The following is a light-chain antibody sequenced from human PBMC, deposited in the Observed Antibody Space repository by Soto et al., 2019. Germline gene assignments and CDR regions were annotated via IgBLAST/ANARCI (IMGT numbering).Light chain of an antibody. Sequence: EIVMTQSPAPLSVSPGERATLSCRASQSVGSSHLAWYQQKPGQAPRLLIYGASSRATGIPDRFSGSGSGTDFTLTISRLEPEDSAVYYCQQYGSSPWTFGQGTKVDIK. V-gene: IGKV3-20*01. J-gene: IGKJ1*01. CDR2: GAS. CDR1: QSVGSSH. CDR3: QQYGSSPWT.